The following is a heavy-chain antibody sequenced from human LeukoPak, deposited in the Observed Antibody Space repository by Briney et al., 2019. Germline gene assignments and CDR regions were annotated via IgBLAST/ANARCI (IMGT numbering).Heavy chain of an antibody. V-gene: IGHV1-46*01. CDR3: ARADYDFWSGYYPVHYMDV. Sequence: GASVKVSCTASGYTFTSYYMHWVRQAPGQGLEWMGIINPSGGSTSYAQKFQGRVTMTRDMSTSTVYMELSSLRSEDTAVYYCARADYDFWSGYYPVHYMDVWGKGTTVTVSS. CDR1: GYTFTSYY. CDR2: INPSGGST. J-gene: IGHJ6*03. D-gene: IGHD3-3*01.